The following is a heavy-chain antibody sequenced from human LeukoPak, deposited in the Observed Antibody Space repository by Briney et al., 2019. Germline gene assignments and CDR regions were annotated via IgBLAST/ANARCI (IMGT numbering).Heavy chain of an antibody. CDR3: AGSSGSYYD. J-gene: IGHJ4*02. CDR1: GGSISSSSYY. CDR2: INYSGST. Sequence: SETLSLTCTVSGGSISSSSYYWGWLRPPQGLGLEWIVSINYSGSTYYNPSLKIRVTISVDTSKYQLSLKLNSVTAADVDVYYGAGSSGSYYDWGQGTLVTVSS. D-gene: IGHD1-26*01. V-gene: IGHV4-39*01.